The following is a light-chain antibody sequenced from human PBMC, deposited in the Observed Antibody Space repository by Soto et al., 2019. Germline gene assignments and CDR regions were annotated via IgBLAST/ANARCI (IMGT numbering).Light chain of an antibody. CDR3: CSYAGSSTVV. Sequence: QSALTQPASVSGSPGQSITISCTGTSSDVGSYNLVSWYQQHPGKAPKLMIDEGSQRPSGVSNRFSGSKSGNTASLTISGLQAEDEADYYCCSYAGSSTVVFGGRTKLTVL. CDR1: SSDVGSYNL. V-gene: IGLV2-23*01. J-gene: IGLJ2*01. CDR2: EGS.